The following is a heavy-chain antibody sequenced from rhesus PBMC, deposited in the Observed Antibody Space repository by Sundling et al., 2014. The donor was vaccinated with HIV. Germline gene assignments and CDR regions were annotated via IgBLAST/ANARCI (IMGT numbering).Heavy chain of an antibody. CDR3: ATRPPLDRRFLTVEGDY. V-gene: IGHV3S42*01. CDR2: ISSSGGST. D-gene: IGHD3-9*01. Sequence: EVQLVESGGGLVQPGGSLRLSCAASGFTFSSYGMYWVRQAPGKGLEWISAISSSGGSTYYADSVKGRFTISRDNSKNTLSLQMNSLRAEDTAVYYCATRPPLDRRFLTVEGDYWGQGVLVTVSS. CDR1: GFTFSSYG. J-gene: IGHJ4*01.